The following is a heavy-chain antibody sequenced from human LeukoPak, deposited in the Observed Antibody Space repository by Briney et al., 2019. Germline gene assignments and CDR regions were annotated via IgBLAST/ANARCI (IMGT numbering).Heavy chain of an antibody. D-gene: IGHD2-15*01. CDR2: IYYSGST. Sequence: PSETVSLTCTVSGGSIRSYYWSWIRQPPGKGLEWIGYIYYSGSTNSNPSLKSRVTISVDTSKNQFSLKVSSVTAADTAVYYCAGALTPGYCSGGTYSYFDYWGQGTLVTVSS. CDR3: AGALTPGYCSGGTYSYFDY. V-gene: IGHV4-59*01. CDR1: GGSIRSYY. J-gene: IGHJ4*02.